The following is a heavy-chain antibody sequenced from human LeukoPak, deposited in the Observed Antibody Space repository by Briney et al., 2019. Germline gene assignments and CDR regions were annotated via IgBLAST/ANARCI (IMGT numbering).Heavy chain of an antibody. Sequence: GSVKVSCKASGYTFTSYCIRWVPKAPGQGLEWMGLISAYNGYTNYAPKLQGRVTMTQDTAPSQAFKGPGSLRSHGTARYYCCRAAGRQFDYWGQGTLVTVSS. D-gene: IGHD6-13*01. J-gene: IGHJ4*02. CDR3: CRAAGRQFDY. V-gene: IGHV1-18*01. CDR2: ISAYNGYT. CDR1: GYTFTSYC.